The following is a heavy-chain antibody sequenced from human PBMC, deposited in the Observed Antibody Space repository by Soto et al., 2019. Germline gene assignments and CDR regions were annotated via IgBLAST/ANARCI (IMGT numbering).Heavy chain of an antibody. CDR3: ARPYSSSRRYYYYGMDV. CDR1: GFTFSSYA. D-gene: IGHD6-6*01. Sequence: QVQLVESGGGVVQPGRSLRLSCAASGFTFSSYAMLWVRQAPGKGLEWVAVISYDGSNKYYADSVKGRFTISRDNSKNTLYLQMNSLRAEDTAVYYRARPYSSSRRYYYYGMDVWGQGTTVTVSS. V-gene: IGHV3-30-3*01. J-gene: IGHJ6*02. CDR2: ISYDGSNK.